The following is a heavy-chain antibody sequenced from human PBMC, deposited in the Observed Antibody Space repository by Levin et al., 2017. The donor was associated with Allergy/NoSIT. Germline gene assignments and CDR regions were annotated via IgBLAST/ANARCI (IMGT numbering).Heavy chain of an antibody. CDR1: GYRFTNYW. D-gene: IGHD2/OR15-2a*01. CDR3: ARLEPGYNVMEY. J-gene: IGHJ1*01. CDR2: IYPGDSDT. V-gene: IGHV5-51*01. Sequence: GGSLRLSCKGSGYRFTNYWIGWVRQMPGKGLEWMGMIYPGDSDTRYSPSFQGQVSMSVDKSLSTAYLQWSSLKASDTAMYFCARLEPGYNVMEYWAQGTPVTVFS.